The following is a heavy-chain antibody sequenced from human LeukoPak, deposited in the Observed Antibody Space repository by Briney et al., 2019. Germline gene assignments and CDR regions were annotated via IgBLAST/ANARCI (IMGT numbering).Heavy chain of an antibody. Sequence: HPGRSLRLSCAASGFTFSSYGMHWVRQAPGKGLKWVAVTSYDGSSQYYADSVKDRLTISRDNSKNTLYLEMNSLRAEDTAVYYCAKPYYSGSGSYGGMDVWGQGTTVTVSS. CDR3: AKPYYSGSGSYGGMDV. J-gene: IGHJ6*02. D-gene: IGHD3-10*01. V-gene: IGHV3-30*18. CDR1: GFTFSSYG. CDR2: TSYDGSSQ.